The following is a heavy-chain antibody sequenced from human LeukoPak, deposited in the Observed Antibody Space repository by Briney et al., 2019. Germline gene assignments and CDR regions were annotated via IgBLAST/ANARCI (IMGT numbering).Heavy chain of an antibody. J-gene: IGHJ6*03. CDR2: IIPIFGTA. Sequence: GASVKVSCKASGGTFSSYAISWVRQAPGQGLEWMGGIIPIFGTANYAQKFQGRVAITADESTSTAYMELSSLRSEDTAVYYCARCKPGYYYYYMDVWGKGTTVTVSS. CDR3: ARCKPGYYYYYMDV. V-gene: IGHV1-69*13. CDR1: GGTFSSYA.